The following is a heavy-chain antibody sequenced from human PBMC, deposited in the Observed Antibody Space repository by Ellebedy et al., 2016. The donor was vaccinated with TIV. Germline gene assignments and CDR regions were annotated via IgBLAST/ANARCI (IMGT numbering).Heavy chain of an antibody. J-gene: IGHJ3*02. Sequence: ASVKVSCXASGYTFTGYYMHWVRQAPGQGLEWMGWISAYNGNTNYAQKLQGRVTMTTDTSTSTAYMELRSLRSDDTAVYYCARGELQGAFDIWGQGTMVTVSS. CDR3: ARGELQGAFDI. CDR2: ISAYNGNT. D-gene: IGHD1-26*01. V-gene: IGHV1-18*04. CDR1: GYTFTGYY.